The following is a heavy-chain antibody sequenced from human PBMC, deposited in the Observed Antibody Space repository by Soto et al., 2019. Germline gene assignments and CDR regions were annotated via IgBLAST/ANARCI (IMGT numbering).Heavy chain of an antibody. D-gene: IGHD3-22*01. CDR3: ARETSSGAFDI. CDR1: ADSISSSNW. J-gene: IGHJ3*02. CDR2: IYHSGST. Sequence: QVQLQESGPGLVQPSGTLSLTCAVSADSISSSNWWSWVRQPPGKGLEWIGEIYHSGSTNYSPSLKSRVTISRDKSKNQFSLKLTSVTAADTAVYYCARETSSGAFDIWGPGTMVTVSS. V-gene: IGHV4-4*02.